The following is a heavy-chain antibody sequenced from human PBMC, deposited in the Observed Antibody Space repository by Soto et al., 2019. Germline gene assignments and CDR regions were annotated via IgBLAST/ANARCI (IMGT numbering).Heavy chain of an antibody. Sequence: SESRSLTCAVWGGCFSGYDWGWIRQPPGKGLEWIGEINHSGSTNYNPSLKSRVTISVDTSKNQFSLKLSSVTAADTAVYYCARSSGTSGSYFYYGMDVWGQGTTVS. CDR3: ARSSGTSGSYFYYGMDV. CDR2: INHSGST. J-gene: IGHJ6*02. V-gene: IGHV4-34*01. D-gene: IGHD3-10*01. CDR1: GGCFSGYD.